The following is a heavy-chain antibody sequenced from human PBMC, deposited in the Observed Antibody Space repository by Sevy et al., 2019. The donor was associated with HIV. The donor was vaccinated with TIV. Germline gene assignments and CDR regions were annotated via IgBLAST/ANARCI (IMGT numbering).Heavy chain of an antibody. CDR3: AKTEVRYSSSSGEFDY. Sequence: GGSLRLSCAASGFTFNDYAMHWVRQAPGKGLEWVSGISWNSGNIGYADSVKGRFTISRDNAKNSLYLQMNSLRVEDTALYYCAKTEVRYSSSSGEFDYWGQGILVTVSS. CDR2: ISWNSGNI. V-gene: IGHV3-9*01. D-gene: IGHD6-6*01. J-gene: IGHJ4*02. CDR1: GFTFNDYA.